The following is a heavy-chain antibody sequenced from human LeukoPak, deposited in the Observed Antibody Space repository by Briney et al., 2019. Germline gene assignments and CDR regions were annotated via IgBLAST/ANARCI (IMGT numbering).Heavy chain of an antibody. D-gene: IGHD3-22*01. CDR2: ISSSGST. Sequence: SETLSLTCTVSGGSISSGSCYWSWIRKPAGKGLEWIGRISSSGSTNYNPSLKSRVTISVDTSKNQFSLKLSSVTAADTAVYFCARGPYSYDSSGAFDIWGQGTMVTVSS. CDR1: GGSISSGSCY. CDR3: ARGPYSYDSSGAFDI. V-gene: IGHV4-61*02. J-gene: IGHJ3*02.